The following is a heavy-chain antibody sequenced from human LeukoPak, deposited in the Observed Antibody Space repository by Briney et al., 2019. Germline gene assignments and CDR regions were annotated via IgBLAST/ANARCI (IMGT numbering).Heavy chain of an antibody. CDR3: ARGGPTSLDY. Sequence: GGSLRLSCAASGFTFSNYWMSWVRQAPGKGLEWVANIKQDRSEKYYVDSVKGRFTISRDNAKNSLYLQMNSLRAEDTAVYYCARGGPTSLDYWGQGTLVTVSS. J-gene: IGHJ4*02. CDR1: GFTFSNYW. D-gene: IGHD3-10*01. V-gene: IGHV3-7*01. CDR2: IKQDRSEK.